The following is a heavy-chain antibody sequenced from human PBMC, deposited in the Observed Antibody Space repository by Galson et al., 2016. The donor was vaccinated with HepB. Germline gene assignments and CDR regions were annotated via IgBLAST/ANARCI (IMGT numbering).Heavy chain of an antibody. Sequence: SLRLSCAASGFTFSSFTMNWVRQAPGKGLELVSYITGTSSTIYYADSVKGRFTISRDNAKNSVYLQMNSLRDEDTAVYYCARDDYSNLVYYYGMDVWGQGTTVTVSS. CDR2: ITGTSSTI. D-gene: IGHD4-11*01. V-gene: IGHV3-48*02. J-gene: IGHJ6*02. CDR3: ARDDYSNLVYYYGMDV. CDR1: GFTFSSFT.